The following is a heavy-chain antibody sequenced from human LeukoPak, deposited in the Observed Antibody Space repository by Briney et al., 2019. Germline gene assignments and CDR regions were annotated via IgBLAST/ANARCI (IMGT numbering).Heavy chain of an antibody. V-gene: IGHV3-7*01. J-gene: IGHJ6*03. Sequence: GGSLRLSCAASGFTFSTYYMSWVRQAPGKRLEWVANIKQDGSEERYVDSVKGRFTISRDNSKNTLYLQMNSLRAEDTAVYYCARASQNYMDVWGKGTTVTVSS. CDR1: GFTFSTYY. CDR2: IKQDGSEE. CDR3: ARASQNYMDV.